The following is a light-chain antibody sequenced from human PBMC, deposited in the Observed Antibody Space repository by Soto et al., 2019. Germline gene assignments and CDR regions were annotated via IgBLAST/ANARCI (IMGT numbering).Light chain of an antibody. CDR2: GIS. V-gene: IGKV3-20*01. Sequence: EVVLTQSPGTLSLSPGERATLSCRASQNLNHNYFAWYQQKPGQGPRLLIYGISTRAAGIPDRFSGSGSGTDFTLTISSLQSEDFAIYYCQHYSNWPPWTFGPGTKVDIK. CDR1: QNLNHNY. CDR3: QHYSNWPPWT. J-gene: IGKJ1*01.